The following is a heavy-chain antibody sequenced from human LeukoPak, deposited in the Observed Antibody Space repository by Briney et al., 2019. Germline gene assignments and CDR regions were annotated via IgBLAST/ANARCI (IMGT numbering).Heavy chain of an antibody. CDR3: ARGPWGTAAGIPPEVY. Sequence: GASVKVSCKASGYTFTSYGISWVRQAPGQGLEWMGWISAYNGNTNYAQKLQGRVTMTTDTSTSTAYMELRSLRSDDTAVYYCARGPWGTAAGIPPEVYWGQGTLVTVSS. CDR1: GYTFTSYG. V-gene: IGHV1-18*01. J-gene: IGHJ4*02. D-gene: IGHD6-13*01. CDR2: ISAYNGNT.